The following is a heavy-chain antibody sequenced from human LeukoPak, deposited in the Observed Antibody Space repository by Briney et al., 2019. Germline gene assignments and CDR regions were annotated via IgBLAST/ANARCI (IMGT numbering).Heavy chain of an antibody. J-gene: IGHJ3*02. CDR3: ARAVRSYDSSGYGVSKGAFDI. V-gene: IGHV4-34*01. Sequence: PSETLSLTCAVYGGSFSGYYWSWIRQPPGNGLEWIGSIYYSGSTYYNPSLKSRVTISVDTSKNQFSLKLSSVTAADTAVYYCARAVRSYDSSGYGVSKGAFDIWGQGTMVTVSS. D-gene: IGHD3-22*01. CDR2: IYYSGST. CDR1: GGSFSGYY.